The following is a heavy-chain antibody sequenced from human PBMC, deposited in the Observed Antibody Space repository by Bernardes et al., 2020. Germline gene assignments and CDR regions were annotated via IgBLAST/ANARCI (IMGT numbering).Heavy chain of an antibody. CDR2: ISGLNGNT. CDR3: ARDQDIVILPTPSTNWFDP. V-gene: IGHV1-18*04. D-gene: IGHD2-2*01. Sequence: SEKVSCKASGYTFISYGISWVRPAPGQGLAWMGWISGLNGNTQYAQKFQGRVTLTTDTSTTTAYMELRSLRSDDTAVYYCARDQDIVILPTPSTNWFDPWGQGTLVTVSS. J-gene: IGHJ5*02. CDR1: GYTFISYG.